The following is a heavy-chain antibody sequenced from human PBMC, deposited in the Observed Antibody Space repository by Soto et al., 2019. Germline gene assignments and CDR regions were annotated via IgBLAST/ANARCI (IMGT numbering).Heavy chain of an antibody. CDR2: FDPEEGEI. D-gene: IGHD5-12*01. V-gene: IGHV1-24*01. J-gene: IGHJ4*02. CDR1: GHSLTDLS. CDR3: ATKRTKYVYDFDS. Sequence: ASVKVSCKVAGHSLTDLSMHWVRQGPGRGLEWLGGFDPEEGEIIYAQNFQGRIRLTEDTSTDTAFMELNSLKSEDTAIYYCATKRTKYVYDFDSWGQGTLVTVSS.